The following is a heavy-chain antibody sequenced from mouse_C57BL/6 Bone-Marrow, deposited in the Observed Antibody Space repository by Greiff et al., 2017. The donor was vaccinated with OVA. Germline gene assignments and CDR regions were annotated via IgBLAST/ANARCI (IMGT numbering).Heavy chain of an antibody. CDR1: GYTFTSYW. D-gene: IGHD2-4*01. CDR3: ARWDDYEY. Sequence: QVQLQQPGAELVMPGASVKLSCKASGYTFTSYWMHWVKQRPGQGLEWIGEIDPYDSYTNYNQKFKGKSTLTVDKSSSTAYMQLSSLTSEDTAVYYGARWDDYEYWGQGTTLTVTS. J-gene: IGHJ2*01. CDR2: IDPYDSYT. V-gene: IGHV1-69*01.